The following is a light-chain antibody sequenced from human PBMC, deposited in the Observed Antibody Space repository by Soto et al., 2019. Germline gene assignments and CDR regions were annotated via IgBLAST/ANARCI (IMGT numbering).Light chain of an antibody. J-gene: IGLJ2*01. Sequence: QSVLTQPPSASGSPGQSVTISCTGTSSDVGGYNYVSWYQQHPGKAPKLMIYEVNKRPSGVPDRFSGSKSGNTASLTVSGLQAEDEADYYCSSYACCNTRVVFGGGTKVTVL. CDR2: EVN. CDR3: SSYACCNTRVV. CDR1: SSDVGGYNY. V-gene: IGLV2-8*01.